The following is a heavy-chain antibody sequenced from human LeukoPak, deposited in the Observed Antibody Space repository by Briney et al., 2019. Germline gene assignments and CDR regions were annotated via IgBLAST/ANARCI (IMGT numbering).Heavy chain of an antibody. D-gene: IGHD3-16*01. CDR2: ISGSGGST. J-gene: IGHJ4*02. V-gene: IGHV3-23*01. CDR3: ARGVGGADY. CDR1: GFTFSSYA. Sequence: GGSLRLSCAASGFTFSSYAMSWVRQAPGKGLEWVSAISGSGGSTYYADSVKGQFTISRDNARNSLYLQMNSLRAEDTAVYYCARGVGGADYWGQGTLVTVSS.